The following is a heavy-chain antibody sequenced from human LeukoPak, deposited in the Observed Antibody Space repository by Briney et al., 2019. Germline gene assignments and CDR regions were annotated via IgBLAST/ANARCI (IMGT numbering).Heavy chain of an antibody. D-gene: IGHD1-26*01. Sequence: ASVKVSCKASGYTFTSYYMHWVRQAPGQGLEWMGIINPSGGSTSYAQKFQGRVTMTRDMSTSTVYMELSSLRSEGTAVYYCAREGVGGVGATYYYYYYMDVWGKGTTVTVSS. J-gene: IGHJ6*03. V-gene: IGHV1-46*01. CDR2: INPSGGST. CDR3: AREGVGGVGATYYYYYYMDV. CDR1: GYTFTSYY.